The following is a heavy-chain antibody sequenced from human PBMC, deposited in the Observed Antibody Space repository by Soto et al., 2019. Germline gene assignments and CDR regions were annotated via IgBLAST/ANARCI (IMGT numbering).Heavy chain of an antibody. Sequence: ASVKVSCKASENTFSTYLVHWVRQVHGQGLEWMGWHNGYNGQTEYSQKFQGRVTITRDTSAKTAYLELLSLTSEDTAVYYCAGPHDRAGLGTWGQGTLVTVPQ. D-gene: IGHD1-1*01. J-gene: IGHJ5*02. CDR3: AGPHDRAGLGT. CDR1: ENTFSTYL. CDR2: HNGYNGQT. V-gene: IGHV1-3*01.